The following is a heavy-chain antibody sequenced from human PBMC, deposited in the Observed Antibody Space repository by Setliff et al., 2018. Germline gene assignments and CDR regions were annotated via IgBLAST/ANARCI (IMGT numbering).Heavy chain of an antibody. CDR2: ISYGSTYI. J-gene: IGHJ4*02. CDR3: ARSINGYQQRYDF. V-gene: IGHV3-21*01. Sequence: PGGSLRLSCVASGFTFSSYCMDWFRQAPGKGLEWVSSISYGSTYIYQSDSVRSRFTISRDDAKKSLFLQMNSVRAEDTAVYYCARSINGYQQRYDFWGQGALVTVSS. D-gene: IGHD3-16*01. CDR1: GFTFSSYC.